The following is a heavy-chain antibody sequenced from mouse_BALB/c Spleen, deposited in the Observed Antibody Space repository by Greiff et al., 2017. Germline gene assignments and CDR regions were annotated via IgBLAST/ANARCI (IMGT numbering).Heavy chain of an antibody. V-gene: IGHV1S137*01. CDR2: ISTYYGDA. CDR3: ARDGNYRYYAMDY. Sequence: QVHVKQSGAELVRPGVSVKISCKGSGYTFTDYAMHWVKQSHAKSLEWIGVISTYYGDASYNQKFKGKATMTVDKSSSTAYMELARLTSEDSAIYYCARDGNYRYYAMDYWGQGTSVTVSS. CDR1: GYTFTDYA. J-gene: IGHJ4*01. D-gene: IGHD2-1*01.